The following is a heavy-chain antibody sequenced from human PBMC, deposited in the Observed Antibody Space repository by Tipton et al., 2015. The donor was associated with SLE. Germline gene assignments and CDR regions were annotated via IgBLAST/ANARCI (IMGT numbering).Heavy chain of an antibody. CDR1: GASINSNF. D-gene: IGHD3-22*01. CDR3: ARTGSFGGYGRFDP. V-gene: IGHV4-59*08. Sequence: TLSLTCTVSGASINSNFWSWIRQSPGKGLEWIGYIYSGGSTKYNPYFESRVTMSIDTSKNQFSLKLSSVTAADTAVYYCARTGSFGGYGRFDPWGQGTLVTVSS. J-gene: IGHJ5*02. CDR2: IYSGGST.